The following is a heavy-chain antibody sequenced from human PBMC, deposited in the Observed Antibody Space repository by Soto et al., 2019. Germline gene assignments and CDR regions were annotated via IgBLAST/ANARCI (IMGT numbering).Heavy chain of an antibody. Sequence: QVQLQESGPRLVEASQTLSLTCTVSNASITSSGYYWSWVRQPPGKRLEWIGYIYHSGSTFYSPSPQRRLTMSVDTSKNQFSLTLRSVTAADTAVYHCARMSGTYYVPDYWGQGTLVTVSS. D-gene: IGHD1-26*01. CDR1: NASITSSGYY. J-gene: IGHJ4*02. V-gene: IGHV4-31*03. CDR2: IYHSGST. CDR3: ARMSGTYYVPDY.